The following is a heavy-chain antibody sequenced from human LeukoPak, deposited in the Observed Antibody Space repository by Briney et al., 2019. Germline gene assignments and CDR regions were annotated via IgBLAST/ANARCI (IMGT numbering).Heavy chain of an antibody. CDR2: ISYDGSNK. D-gene: IGHD6-13*01. J-gene: IGHJ1*01. CDR3: ARDLLAAAGNRAEYFQH. CDR1: GFTFSSYA. Sequence: SGGSLRLSCAASGFTFSSYARHWVRQAPGKGLEWVAVISYDGSNKYYADSVNGRFTISRDNSKNTLYLQMNSLRAEDTAVYYCARDLLAAAGNRAEYFQHWGQGTLVTVSS. V-gene: IGHV3-30*04.